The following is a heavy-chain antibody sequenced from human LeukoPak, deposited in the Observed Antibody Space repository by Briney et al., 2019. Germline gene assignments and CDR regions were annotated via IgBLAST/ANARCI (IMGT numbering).Heavy chain of an antibody. CDR3: ARVGTYGSGSYLSWLDY. Sequence: SETLSLTCTVSGASVSSGSYYWSWIRQPPGKGLEWIGYISYSGSTNYNPSLKSRVTISVDTSKNQFSLKLSSVTAADTAVYYCARVGTYGSGSYLSWLDYWGQGTLVTVSS. J-gene: IGHJ4*02. CDR1: GASVSSGSYY. D-gene: IGHD3-10*01. V-gene: IGHV4-61*01. CDR2: ISYSGST.